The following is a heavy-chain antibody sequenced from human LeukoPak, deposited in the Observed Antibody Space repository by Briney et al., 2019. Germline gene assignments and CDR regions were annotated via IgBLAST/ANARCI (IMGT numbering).Heavy chain of an antibody. CDR3: ARDHTIFGVVGLTYYYYMDV. CDR1: GFTVSSNY. J-gene: IGHJ6*03. V-gene: IGHV3-53*01. CDR2: IYSGGST. Sequence: GGSLRLSCAASGFTVSSNYMSWVRQAPGKGLEWVSVIYSGGSTYYADSVKGRFTISRDNSKNTLYLQMNSLRAEDTAVYYCARDHTIFGVVGLTYYYYMDVWGKGTTVTVSS. D-gene: IGHD3-3*01.